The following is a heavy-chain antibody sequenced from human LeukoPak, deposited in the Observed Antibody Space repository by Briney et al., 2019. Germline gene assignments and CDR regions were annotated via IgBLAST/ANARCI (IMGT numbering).Heavy chain of an antibody. CDR3: AKDLSTLYIVGATRFDY. J-gene: IGHJ4*02. Sequence: GGSLRLSCAVSGFTVSSSYMNWVRQAPGKGLEWVSVINSGGGTYYADSVKGRFTISRDNSKNTLYLQMNGLRAEDTAVYYCAKDLSTLYIVGATRFDYWGQGTLVTVSS. CDR1: GFTVSSSY. V-gene: IGHV3-66*01. CDR2: INSGGGT. D-gene: IGHD1-26*01.